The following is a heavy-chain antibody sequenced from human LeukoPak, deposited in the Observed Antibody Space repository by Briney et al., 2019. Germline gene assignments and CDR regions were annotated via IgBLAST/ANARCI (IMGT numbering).Heavy chain of an antibody. CDR1: GGSSSGYY. CDR2: INHSGST. Sequence: SETVSLTCAVYGGSSSGYYWIWIRQPPGKGLEWSGEINHSGSTYYNPSLKSRVTISVDTSKNQFSLDLTSVTAADTAVYYCRGYYYGSGNFGAFDIWGPGTMVTVSS. J-gene: IGHJ3*02. V-gene: IGHV4-34*03. D-gene: IGHD3-10*01. CDR3: RGYYYGSGNFGAFDI.